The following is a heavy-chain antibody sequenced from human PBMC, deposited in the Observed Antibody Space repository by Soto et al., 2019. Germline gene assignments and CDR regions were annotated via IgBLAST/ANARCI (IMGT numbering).Heavy chain of an antibody. V-gene: IGHV4-39*07. Sequence: PSETLSLTCTVSGGSISSSSYYWGWIRQPPGKGLEWIGSIYYSGSTYYNPSLKSRVTISVDTSKNQFSLKLSSVTAADTAVYYCARDSRGGSGWRLNDYWGQGTLVTVSS. D-gene: IGHD6-19*01. CDR2: IYYSGST. J-gene: IGHJ4*02. CDR3: ARDSRGGSGWRLNDY. CDR1: GGSISSSSYY.